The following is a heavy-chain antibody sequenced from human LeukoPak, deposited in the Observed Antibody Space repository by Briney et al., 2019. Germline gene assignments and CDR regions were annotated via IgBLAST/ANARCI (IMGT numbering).Heavy chain of an antibody. CDR3: ARGGGLLWFGDIRHNWFDP. D-gene: IGHD3-10*01. J-gene: IGHJ5*02. CDR1: GGSFSGYY. Sequence: SETLSLTCAVYGGSFSGYYWSWIRQPPGKGLEWIGEINHSGSTNYNPSLKSRVTISVDTSKNQFSLKLCSVPAADTAVYYCARGGGLLWFGDIRHNWFDPWGQGTLVTVSS. CDR2: INHSGST. V-gene: IGHV4-34*01.